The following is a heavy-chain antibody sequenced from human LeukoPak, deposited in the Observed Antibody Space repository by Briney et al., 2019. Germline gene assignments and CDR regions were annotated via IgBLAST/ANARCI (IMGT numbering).Heavy chain of an antibody. D-gene: IGHD1-26*01. CDR3: ARRSSGSPPYYFDY. CDR2: INSDGSTT. J-gene: IGHJ4*02. V-gene: IGHV3-74*01. CDR1: GFTFSSYG. Sequence: GGSLRLSGAASGFTFSSYGMHWVRQAPGKGLVWVSRINSDGSTTNYADSVKGRFTISRDNAKNTLYLQMNSLRAEDTAVYYCARRSSGSPPYYFDYWGQGTLVTVSS.